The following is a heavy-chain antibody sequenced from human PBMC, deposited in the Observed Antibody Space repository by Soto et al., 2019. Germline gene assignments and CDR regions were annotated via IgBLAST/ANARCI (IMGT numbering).Heavy chain of an antibody. D-gene: IGHD1-26*01. Sequence: QVQLVQSGAEVKKSGASVKISCKASGYSFTGYYIHWVRQAPGQGFEWMGEISPNSGGTKYAQKFQGRVTMTRDTSITTVYMDLRNLSPDDTAVYYCGKVRSGDVGVFYWGQGTLVTVSS. CDR3: GKVRSGDVGVFY. CDR2: ISPNSGGT. V-gene: IGHV1-2*02. CDR1: GYSFTGYY. J-gene: IGHJ4*02.